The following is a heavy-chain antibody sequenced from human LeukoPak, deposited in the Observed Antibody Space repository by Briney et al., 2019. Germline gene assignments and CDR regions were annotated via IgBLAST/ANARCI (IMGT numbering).Heavy chain of an antibody. J-gene: IGHJ5*02. D-gene: IGHD3-22*01. V-gene: IGHV3-23*01. CDR3: AREGTYYDSSGYYVS. Sequence: GGSLRLSCAASGFTFSSFAMTWVRQAPGKGLEWVSVISGSGGRTYYADSVKGRFTLSRDNSNNTLSLEMSSLRAEDTAVYYCAREGTYYDSSGYYVSWGQGTLVSVSS. CDR2: ISGSGGRT. CDR1: GFTFSSFA.